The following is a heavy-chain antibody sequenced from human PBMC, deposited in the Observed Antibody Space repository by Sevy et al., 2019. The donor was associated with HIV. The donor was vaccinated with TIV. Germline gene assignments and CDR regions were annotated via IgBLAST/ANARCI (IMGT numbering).Heavy chain of an antibody. J-gene: IGHJ4*02. D-gene: IGHD6-13*01. CDR1: GFSLNNYW. V-gene: IGHV3-7*03. CDR2: IKQDGSVK. CDR3: VRAVATDGSF. Sequence: GGSLRLSCAASGFSLNNYWMSWVRQAPGKGLEWVANIKQDGSVKYYVDSVKSRFTISKDNAMNLLYLQMNSLRAEDTALYYCVRAVATDGSFWGQGTLVTVSS.